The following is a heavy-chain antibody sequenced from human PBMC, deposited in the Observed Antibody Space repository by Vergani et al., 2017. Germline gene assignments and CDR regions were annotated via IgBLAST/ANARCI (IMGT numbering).Heavy chain of an antibody. D-gene: IGHD3-9*01. J-gene: IGHJ6*02. Sequence: EVQLVESGGGLVQPGRSLRLSCAASGFTFDDYAMHWARQAPGKGLEWVSGISWNSGSTGYADSVKGRFTISRDNAKNSLYLQMNSLRAEDTALYYCAKDIYDILTSYGMDVWGQGTTVTVSS. CDR1: GFTFDDYA. CDR2: ISWNSGST. CDR3: AKDIYDILTSYGMDV. V-gene: IGHV3-9*01.